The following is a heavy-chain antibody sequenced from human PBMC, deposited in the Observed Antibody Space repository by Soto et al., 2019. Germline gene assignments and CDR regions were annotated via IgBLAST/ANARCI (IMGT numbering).Heavy chain of an antibody. CDR3: ARDLRRNSGSYFDY. CDR2: IDSSSGYT. J-gene: IGHJ4*02. Sequence: GGSLRLSCAASGVRFSDYYMSWIRQAPGKGLEWISYIDSSSGYTNYADSVKGRFTISRDNAKNSLYLQVSSLRAEDTAIYYCARDLRRNSGSYFDYWGQGTPVTVSS. CDR1: GVRFSDYY. V-gene: IGHV3-11*05. D-gene: IGHD1-26*01.